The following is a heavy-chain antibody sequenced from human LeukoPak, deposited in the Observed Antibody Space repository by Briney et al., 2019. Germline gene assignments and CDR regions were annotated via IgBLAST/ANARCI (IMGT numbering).Heavy chain of an antibody. CDR2: IYHSGST. CDR3: ARDSSITIFGVVIHDAFDI. J-gene: IGHJ3*02. CDR1: GYSISRGYY. D-gene: IGHD3-3*01. Sequence: PSETLSLTCTVSGYSISRGYYWGWIRQPPGKGLEWIGSIYHSGSTYYKPSLKGRVTISVDTSKNQFSLKLSSVTAADTAVYYCARDSSITIFGVVIHDAFDIWGQGTMVTVSS. V-gene: IGHV4-38-2*02.